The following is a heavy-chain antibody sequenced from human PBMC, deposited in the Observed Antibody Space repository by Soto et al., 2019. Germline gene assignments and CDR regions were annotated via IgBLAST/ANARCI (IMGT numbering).Heavy chain of an antibody. CDR2: ISGSGGST. J-gene: IGHJ5*02. CDR3: AKGDNRAVAADENWLDT. CDR1: GFTFSSYA. D-gene: IGHD6-19*01. V-gene: IGHV3-23*01. Sequence: HPGGSLRLSCAASGFTFSSYAMSWVRQAPGKGLEWVSAISGSGGSTYYADSVKGRFTISRDNSKNTLYLQMNSLRAEDTAVYYCAKGDNRAVAADENWLDTWGQGTLVTVSS.